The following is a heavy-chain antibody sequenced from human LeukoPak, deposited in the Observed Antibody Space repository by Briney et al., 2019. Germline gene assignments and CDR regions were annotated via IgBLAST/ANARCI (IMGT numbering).Heavy chain of an antibody. V-gene: IGHV3-48*02. Sequence: GGSLRLSCAASGFTFSNYNMNWVRQAPGKGLEWVSYISDSGSATYYADSVKGRFTISRDNAKNSLSLQMSSLRDEDTGVYYCAREGYDYGDGLDYWGQGTLVTVSS. CDR3: AREGYDYGDGLDY. CDR2: ISDSGSAT. D-gene: IGHD4-17*01. CDR1: GFTFSNYN. J-gene: IGHJ4*02.